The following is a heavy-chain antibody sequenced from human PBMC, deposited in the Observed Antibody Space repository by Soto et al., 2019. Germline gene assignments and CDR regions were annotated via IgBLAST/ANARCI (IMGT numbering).Heavy chain of an antibody. Sequence: SETLSLTCGVYGGSFRNYYWIWVRQPPGKGLEWIGEVNHSGEATYNPSLQSRVTLSIDASNNHFYLKMTSMTAADTAVYYCARLRESGNYYYYYGMDVWGQGTTVTVSS. CDR1: GGSFRNYY. V-gene: IGHV4-34*01. J-gene: IGHJ6*02. CDR3: ARLRESGNYYYYYGMDV. CDR2: VNHSGEA. D-gene: IGHD3-10*01.